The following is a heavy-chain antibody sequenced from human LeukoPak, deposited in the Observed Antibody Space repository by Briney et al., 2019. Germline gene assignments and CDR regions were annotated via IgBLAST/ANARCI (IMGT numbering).Heavy chain of an antibody. D-gene: IGHD3-10*01. J-gene: IGHJ4*02. CDR1: GYIFANYG. CDR2: ISAHDGNT. CDR3: VRDGYGSGRGYFDY. V-gene: IGHV1-18*01. Sequence: ASVKVSCKASGYIFANYGISWVQQAPGQGLEWMGWISAHDGNTKNAQKFQGRVTMTTDTSTSTAYMEVTSLRSDDTAFYYCVRDGYGSGRGYFDYWGQGTLVAVSS.